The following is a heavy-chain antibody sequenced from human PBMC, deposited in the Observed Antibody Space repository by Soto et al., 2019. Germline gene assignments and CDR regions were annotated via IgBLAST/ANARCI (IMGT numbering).Heavy chain of an antibody. J-gene: IGHJ4*02. Sequence: QVQLQQWGAGLLKPSETLSLTCAVYGGSFSGYYWSWIRQPPGKGLEWIGEINHSGSTNYNPSLKIRVTISVDTSKNHFSLKLSSVTAADTAVYYCARGHVMITFGGVIDRFDYWGQGTLVTVSS. CDR2: INHSGST. CDR3: ARGHVMITFGGVIDRFDY. CDR1: GGSFSGYY. D-gene: IGHD3-16*01. V-gene: IGHV4-34*01.